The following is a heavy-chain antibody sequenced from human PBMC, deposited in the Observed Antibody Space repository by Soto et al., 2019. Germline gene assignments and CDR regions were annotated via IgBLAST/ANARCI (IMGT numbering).Heavy chain of an antibody. Sequence: VGSLRLSCAASGFTFSSYAMSWVRQAPGKGLEWVSAISGSGGSTYYADSVKGRFTIPRDNSKNTLYLQMNSLRAEDTAVYYCAKDSSGWYYYYGMDVWGQGTTVTVSS. D-gene: IGHD6-19*01. V-gene: IGHV3-23*01. J-gene: IGHJ6*02. CDR3: AKDSSGWYYYYGMDV. CDR2: ISGSGGST. CDR1: GFTFSSYA.